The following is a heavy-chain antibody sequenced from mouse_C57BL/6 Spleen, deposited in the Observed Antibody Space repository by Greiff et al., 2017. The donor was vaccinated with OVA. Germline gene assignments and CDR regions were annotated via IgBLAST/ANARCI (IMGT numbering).Heavy chain of an antibody. V-gene: IGHV1-26*01. CDR2: INPNNGGT. Sequence: VQLQQSGPELVKPGASVKISCKASGYTFTDYYMNWVKQSHGKSLEWIGDINPNNGGTSYNQKFKGKATLTVDKSSSTAYMELRSLTSVDSAVYYCAKGYYDYEDYWYFDVWGTGTTVTVSS. CDR3: AKGYYDYEDYWYFDV. D-gene: IGHD2-4*01. J-gene: IGHJ1*03. CDR1: GYTFTDYY.